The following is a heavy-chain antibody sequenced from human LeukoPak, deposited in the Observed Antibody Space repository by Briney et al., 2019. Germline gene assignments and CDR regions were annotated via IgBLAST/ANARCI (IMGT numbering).Heavy chain of an antibody. J-gene: IGHJ4*02. CDR3: ASETATGGNY. Sequence: SETLSLTCTVSGGSISSGSYYWSWIRQPAGKGLEWNGRIYTSGSTNYNPSLKSRVTISVDTSKNQFSLKLSSVTAADTAVYYCASETATGGNYWGQGTLVTVSS. CDR2: IYTSGST. V-gene: IGHV4-61*02. CDR1: GGSISSGSYY. D-gene: IGHD3-16*01.